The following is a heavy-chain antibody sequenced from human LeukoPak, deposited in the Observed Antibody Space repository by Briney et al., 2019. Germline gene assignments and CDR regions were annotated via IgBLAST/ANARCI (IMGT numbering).Heavy chain of an antibody. CDR1: GGSISSSSYY. D-gene: IGHD2-2*01. V-gene: IGHV4-39*01. Sequence: SETLSLTCTVSGGSISSSSYYWGWIRQPPGKGLEWIGSIYYSGSTYYNPSLKSRVTISVDTSKNQFSLKLSSVTAADTAVYYCARRLVGCSSTSCYRGWPWLDPWGQGTLVTVSS. CDR3: ARRLVGCSSTSCYRGWPWLDP. CDR2: IYYSGST. J-gene: IGHJ5*02.